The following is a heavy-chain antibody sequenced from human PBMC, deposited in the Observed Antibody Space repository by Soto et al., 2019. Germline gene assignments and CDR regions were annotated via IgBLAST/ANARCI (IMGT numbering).Heavy chain of an antibody. CDR1: GYTFTSYD. CDR2: MNPNSGNT. V-gene: IGHV1-8*01. D-gene: IGHD3-16*02. Sequence: GASVKVSCKASGYTFTSYDINWVRQATGQGLEWMGWMNPNSGNTGYAQKFQGRVTMTRNTSISTAYMGLSSLRSEDTAVYYCARAGYDYIWGSYREHDYWGQGTPVTVSS. J-gene: IGHJ4*02. CDR3: ARAGYDYIWGSYREHDY.